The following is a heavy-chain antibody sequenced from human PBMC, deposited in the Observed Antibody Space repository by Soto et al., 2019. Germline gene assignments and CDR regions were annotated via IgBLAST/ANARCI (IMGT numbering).Heavy chain of an antibody. CDR1: GFTFSSYT. V-gene: IGHV3-64*01. J-gene: IGHJ4*02. CDR2: ISSNGGST. Sequence: GGPLRLSCAASGFTFSSYTMHWVRQAPGKGLEYVSAISSNGGSTYYANSVKGRFTISRDNSKNTLYLQMGSLRAEDMAVYYCARGEAQNQPLVDYWGQGTLVNVSS. D-gene: IGHD2-2*01. CDR3: ARGEAQNQPLVDY.